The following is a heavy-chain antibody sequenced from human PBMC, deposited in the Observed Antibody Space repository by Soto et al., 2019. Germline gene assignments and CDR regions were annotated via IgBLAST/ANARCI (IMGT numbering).Heavy chain of an antibody. Sequence: GESLKISCKGSGYSFTSYWIGWLRQMPVKGLEWMGITYTADSDTRDSPSFQGQVTISADKSISTSYLQWSSLKASDTAMYYCARNIVNGPTPWGQGTRVTVSS. V-gene: IGHV5-51*01. CDR3: ARNIVNGPTP. J-gene: IGHJ5*02. CDR2: TYTADSDT. CDR1: GYSFTSYW. D-gene: IGHD5-12*01.